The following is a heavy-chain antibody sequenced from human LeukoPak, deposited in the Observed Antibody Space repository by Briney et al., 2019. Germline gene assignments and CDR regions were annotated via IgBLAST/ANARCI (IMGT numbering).Heavy chain of an antibody. Sequence: PSETLSLTCTVSGGSISSYYWSWIRQPPGKGLEWIWYIYYSGSTNYNPSLKSRVTISVDTSKNQFSLKLSSVTAADTAVYYCARGVVAGPYYFDYWGQGTLVTVSS. CDR2: IYYSGST. J-gene: IGHJ4*02. D-gene: IGHD2-15*01. V-gene: IGHV4-59*01. CDR1: GGSISSYY. CDR3: ARGVVAGPYYFDY.